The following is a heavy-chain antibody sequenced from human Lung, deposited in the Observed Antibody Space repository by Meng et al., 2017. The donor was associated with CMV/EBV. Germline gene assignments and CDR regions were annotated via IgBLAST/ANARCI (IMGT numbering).Heavy chain of an antibody. V-gene: IGHV3-74*03. D-gene: IGHD6-19*01. CDR3: AREKAGTRHFDY. J-gene: IGHJ4*02. CDR1: GFTLSNYR. Sequence: GESXKISCAASGFTLSNYRMHWVRQPPGKGLVWVSRINSDGSNTTYADFVKGRFTISRDNAKNTLYVQMNSLTVEDTAVYYCAREKAGTRHFDYWGQGTXVTVSS. CDR2: INSDGSNT.